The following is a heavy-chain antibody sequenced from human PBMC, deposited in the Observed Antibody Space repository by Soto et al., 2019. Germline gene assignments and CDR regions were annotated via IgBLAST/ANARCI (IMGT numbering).Heavy chain of an antibody. V-gene: IGHV3-7*05. CDR1: GFTFSSYW. CDR3: ARDRYSSGWYGIWFDP. CDR2: IKQDGSEK. Sequence: GGSLRLSCAASGFTFSSYWMSWVRQAPGKGLEWVANIKQDGSEKYYVDSVKGRFTISRDNAKNSLYLQMNSLRAEDTAVYYCARDRYSSGWYGIWFDPWGQGTLVTVSS. J-gene: IGHJ5*02. D-gene: IGHD6-19*01.